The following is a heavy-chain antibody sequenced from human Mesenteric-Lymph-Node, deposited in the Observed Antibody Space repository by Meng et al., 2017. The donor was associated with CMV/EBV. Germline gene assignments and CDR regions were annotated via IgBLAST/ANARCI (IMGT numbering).Heavy chain of an antibody. J-gene: IGHJ4*02. D-gene: IGHD1/OR15-1a*01. Sequence: SCETSGYSFSNYAMNWVRQAPGQGLEWMGWINTNTGVPTYAQAFTGRVVFSLDISVSTAYLQIDSLRTEDTAMYYCGREELEHWVDYWGQGTLVTVSS. V-gene: IGHV7-4-1*01. CDR1: GYSFSNYA. CDR2: INTNTGVP. CDR3: GREELEHWVDY.